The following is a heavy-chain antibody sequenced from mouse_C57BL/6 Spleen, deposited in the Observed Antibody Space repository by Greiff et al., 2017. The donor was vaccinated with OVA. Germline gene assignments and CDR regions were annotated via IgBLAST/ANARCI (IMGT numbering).Heavy chain of an antibody. CDR2: IWRGGST. V-gene: IGHV2-2*01. CDR1: GFSLTSYG. Sequence: QVQLQQSGPGLVQPSQSLSITCTVSGFSLTSYGVHWVRQSPGKGLEWLGVIWRGGSTDYNAAFISRLSISKDNSKSQVFFKMNSLQADDTAIYYCARNPPENYYGRGWYFDVWGTGTTVTVSS. D-gene: IGHD1-1*01. J-gene: IGHJ1*03. CDR3: ARNPPENYYGRGWYFDV.